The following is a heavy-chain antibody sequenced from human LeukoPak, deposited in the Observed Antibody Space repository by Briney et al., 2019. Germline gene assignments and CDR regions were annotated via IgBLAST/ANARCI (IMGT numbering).Heavy chain of an antibody. CDR1: GFTFSSYW. J-gene: IGHJ4*02. CDR3: ARDPKRRDGYNYH. CDR2: IKQDGNEK. D-gene: IGHD5-24*01. Sequence: PGGSLGLSCAASGFTFSSYWMSWVRQAPGKGLEWVANIKQDGNEKYYVDSVKGRFTISRDNAKNSLYLQMNSLRAEDTAVYYCARDPKRRDGYNYHWGQGTLVTVSS. V-gene: IGHV3-7*01.